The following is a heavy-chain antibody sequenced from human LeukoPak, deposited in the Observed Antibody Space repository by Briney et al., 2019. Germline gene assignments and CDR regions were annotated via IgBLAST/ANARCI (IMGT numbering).Heavy chain of an antibody. CDR1: GYTFTGYY. Sequence: ASVKVSCKASGYTFTGYYMHWVRQAPGQGLEWMGWINPNSGGTNYAQKFQGRVTMTRDTSISTAYMELSRLRSDDTAVYYCASGYCSSTSCSPFDYWGQGTLVTVPS. CDR3: ASGYCSSTSCSPFDY. J-gene: IGHJ4*02. CDR2: INPNSGGT. V-gene: IGHV1-2*02. D-gene: IGHD2-2*01.